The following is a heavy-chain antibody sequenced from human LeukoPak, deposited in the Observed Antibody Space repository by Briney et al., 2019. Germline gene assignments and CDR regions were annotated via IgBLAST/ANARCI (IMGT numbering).Heavy chain of an antibody. CDR3: ARDLAWGAFDY. CDR1: GLTFSSYE. J-gene: IGHJ4*02. D-gene: IGHD7-27*01. CDR2: VSPPGGGT. Sequence: GGSLRLSCAASGLTFSSYEMNWVRQAPGKGLEWLSGVSPPGGGTYYADSVKGRFTISRDDSKNTLSLQMNSLRVEDTAVYYCARDLAWGAFDYWGQGTLVTVSS. V-gene: IGHV3-23*01.